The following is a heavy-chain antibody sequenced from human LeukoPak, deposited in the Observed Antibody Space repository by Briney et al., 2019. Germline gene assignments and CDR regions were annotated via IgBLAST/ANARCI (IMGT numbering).Heavy chain of an antibody. CDR1: NAFITSGSYY. V-gene: IGHV4-61*09. CDR3: ATFLEASGSYYYYYMDV. D-gene: IGHD3-10*01. Sequence: SETLSLTCTVSNAFITSGSYYWTWIRQSAGKGLEWIGHIYTNGSTTYNPSLKSRVTVSVDTSKNQFSLKLTSVTAADTAVYYCATFLEASGSYYYYYMDVWGKGTTVTV. CDR2: IYTNGST. J-gene: IGHJ6*03.